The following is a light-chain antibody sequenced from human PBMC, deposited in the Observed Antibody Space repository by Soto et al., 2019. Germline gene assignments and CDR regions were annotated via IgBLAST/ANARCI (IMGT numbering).Light chain of an antibody. CDR2: SAS. CDR3: QQYNNWPPIT. CDR1: QRISTN. J-gene: IGKJ4*01. V-gene: IGKV3-15*01. Sequence: IVLTQSPATLSLSPWERATLSCRASQRISTNVAWYQHKPGQAPRLLIYSASTRATGLPARFSGSGSGTEFTLTISSLQSEDFAVYYCQQYNNWPPITFGGGTKVDIK.